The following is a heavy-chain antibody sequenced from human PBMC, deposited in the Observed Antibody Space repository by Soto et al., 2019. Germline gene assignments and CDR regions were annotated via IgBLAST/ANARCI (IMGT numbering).Heavy chain of an antibody. CDR3: ARVSTGDTAPNYFDF. CDR1: GFTFSYYG. V-gene: IGHV3-33*01. Sequence: QVHLVESGGGVVQPGTSLRLSCAASGFTFSYYGMHWVRQAPGQGLEWVAFIWFDGTREFYTDSVKGRFSISRVNSNNTLYLQMNSLTAEDTALYYCARVSTGDTAPNYFDFWGQGTLVTVSS. J-gene: IGHJ4*02. CDR2: IWFDGTRE. D-gene: IGHD2-21*02.